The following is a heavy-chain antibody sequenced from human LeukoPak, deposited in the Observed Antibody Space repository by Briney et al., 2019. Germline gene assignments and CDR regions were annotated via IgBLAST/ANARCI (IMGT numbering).Heavy chain of an antibody. J-gene: IGHJ1*01. CDR3: ASGDYESSGYPLAFFQH. CDR2: ISSSGSTI. D-gene: IGHD3-22*01. Sequence: GGSLRLSCASSGFTYCDYYMSSIGQAPGKGVEGGSCISSSGSTIYYADPVKGRSTIARVSAKNSLCLQMNSLRAEDTAVYYCASGDYESSGYPLAFFQHWGQGTLVTVSS. V-gene: IGHV3-11*01. CDR1: GFTYCDYY.